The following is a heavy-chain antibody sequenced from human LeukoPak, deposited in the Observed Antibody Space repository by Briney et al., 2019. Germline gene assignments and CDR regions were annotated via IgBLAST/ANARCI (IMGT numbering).Heavy chain of an antibody. Sequence: ASVKVSCKASGYTFTGYYMHWVRQAPGQGLEWMGWISAYNGNTNYAQKLQGRVTMTTDTSTSTAYMELRSLRSDDTAVYYCARDRFSGYYDSSAYRGYFDYWGQGTLVTVSS. J-gene: IGHJ4*02. CDR1: GYTFTGYY. D-gene: IGHD3-22*01. CDR2: ISAYNGNT. V-gene: IGHV1-18*04. CDR3: ARDRFSGYYDSSAYRGYFDY.